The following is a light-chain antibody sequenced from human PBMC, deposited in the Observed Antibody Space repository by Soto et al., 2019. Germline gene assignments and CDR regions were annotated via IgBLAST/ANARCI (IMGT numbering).Light chain of an antibody. V-gene: IGLV1-44*01. Sequence: QSALTQPPSASGTPGQRVTISCSGSTSNIGSNTVNWYQQVPGTAPKLLIYSNNQRPSGVPDRFSGSKSGTSVSLAISGLQSEDEADYYCAAWDDSLDAVLFGGGTKLTVL. J-gene: IGLJ2*01. CDR2: SNN. CDR3: AAWDDSLDAVL. CDR1: TSNIGSNT.